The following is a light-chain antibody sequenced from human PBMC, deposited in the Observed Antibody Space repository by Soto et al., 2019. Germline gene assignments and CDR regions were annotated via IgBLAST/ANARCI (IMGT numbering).Light chain of an antibody. J-gene: IGKJ1*01. CDR3: QEYNTWPWT. V-gene: IGKV3-15*01. Sequence: EIVMTQSPFTLAVSPGGRAALSCGASQSISDTLAWYQQKPGQAPRLLIHGASTRAPGFPARFSGSGSGTDFTLTISSLQSEDFAVYYCQEYNTWPWTFGQGTKVDIK. CDR1: QSISDT. CDR2: GAS.